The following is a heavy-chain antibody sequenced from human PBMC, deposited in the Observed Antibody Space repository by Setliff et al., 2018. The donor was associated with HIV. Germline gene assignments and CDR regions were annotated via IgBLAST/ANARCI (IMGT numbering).Heavy chain of an antibody. CDR2: IHYSGTT. V-gene: IGHV4-59*11. J-gene: IGHJ2*01. D-gene: IGHD2-2*01. Sequence: SETLSLTCSVSGGSISSLYWSWIRQPPGKGLEWIGSIHYSGTTNYNPSLKSRLTISIDTSKTQFSLKLSSLTAADTAVYYCARDKTYCNYSRCSRAGWYFDLWGRGTLVTVSS. CDR3: ARDKTYCNYSRCSRAGWYFDL. CDR1: GGSISSLY.